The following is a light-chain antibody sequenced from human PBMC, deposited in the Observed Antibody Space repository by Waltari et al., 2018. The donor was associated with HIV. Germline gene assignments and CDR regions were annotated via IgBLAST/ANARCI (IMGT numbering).Light chain of an antibody. V-gene: IGLV2-14*03. CDR2: GVN. Sequence: QSALTQPASVSGSPGHSVTISCTGTNGDVGSYNLVSWYQQYPGRAPQLIIFGVNRRPSGVSDRFAGSKFGNTASRTISGLRADDEADYYCNSFTDTDTLVFGGGTRLTVL. J-gene: IGLJ3*02. CDR1: NGDVGSYNL. CDR3: NSFTDTDTLV.